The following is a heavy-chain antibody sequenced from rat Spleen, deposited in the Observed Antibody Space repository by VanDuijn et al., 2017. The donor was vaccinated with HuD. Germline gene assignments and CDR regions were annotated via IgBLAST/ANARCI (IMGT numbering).Heavy chain of an antibody. CDR2: ISSGGST. Sequence: QVQVKESGPGLVQPSQTLSLTCTVSGFSLTSNGVSWVRQPPGKGLEWIAAISSGGSTYYNSALKSRLSISRDASKSQVFLKMNSLQPEDTGTYYCARANFEYWGQGVMVTVSS. V-gene: IGHV2S12*01. J-gene: IGHJ2*01. CDR1: GFSLTSNG. CDR3: ARANFEY.